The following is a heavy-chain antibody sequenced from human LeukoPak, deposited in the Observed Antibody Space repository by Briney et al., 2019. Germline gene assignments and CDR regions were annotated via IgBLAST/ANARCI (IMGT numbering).Heavy chain of an antibody. CDR2: IKQDGSEK. D-gene: IGHD5-24*01. V-gene: IGHV3-7*01. CDR1: GFTFSSYW. CDR3: ARSGWWMATNFDY. J-gene: IGHJ4*02. Sequence: GGSLRLSCAASGFTFSSYWMSWVRQAPGKGLEWVANIKQDGSEKYYVDSVKGRFTISRDNAKNSLYLQMNSLRAEDTAVYYCARSGWWMATNFDYWGQGTLVAVSS.